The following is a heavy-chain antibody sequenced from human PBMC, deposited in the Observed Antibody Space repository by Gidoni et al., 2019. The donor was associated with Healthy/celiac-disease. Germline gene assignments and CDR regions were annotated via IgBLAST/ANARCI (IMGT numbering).Heavy chain of an antibody. V-gene: IGHV3-23*01. D-gene: IGHD6-25*01. Sequence: EVQLFASVGGLVQPGCSLILSCAASGFTFISYAMSWVRQAPGKGLEWVAAISGSGGSTYYADSVKGRFTISRDNSKNTLYLQMNSLRAEDTAVYYCAKAASSGTFDYWGQGTLVTVSS. CDR2: ISGSGGST. CDR3: AKAASSGTFDY. CDR1: GFTFISYA. J-gene: IGHJ4*02.